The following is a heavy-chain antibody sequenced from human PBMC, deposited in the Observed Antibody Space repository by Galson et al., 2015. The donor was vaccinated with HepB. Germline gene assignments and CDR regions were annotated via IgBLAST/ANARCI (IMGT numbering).Heavy chain of an antibody. J-gene: IGHJ6*02. CDR2: IYCSGST. D-gene: IGHD5-18*01. CDR3: VRLKDTVDPLYYYGMDV. V-gene: IGHV4-39*01. CDR1: GGSISSSRYY. Sequence: ETLSLTCAVSGGSISSSRYYWGWIRRPRGEGLAWIGWIYCSGSTYYNPSLKIRVTISVDTPYIQFYLNLRCVTAADTSVYYCVRLKDTVDPLYYYGMDVWGQGTTVTVSS.